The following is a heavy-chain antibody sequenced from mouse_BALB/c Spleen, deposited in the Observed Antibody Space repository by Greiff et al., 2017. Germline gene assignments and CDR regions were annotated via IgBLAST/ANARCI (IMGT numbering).Heavy chain of an antibody. Sequence: QVQLQQSGPELVKPGASVKISCKASGYTFTDYNMHWVKQKPGQGLEWIGWIYPGSGNTKYNEKFKGKATLTVDTSSSTAYMQLNSLTSEDTAVYYCTKKSQGAAWFAYWGQGTLVTVSA. CDR2: IYPGSGNT. CDR1: GYTFTDYN. D-gene: IGHD1-3*01. V-gene: IGHV1-84*02. CDR3: TKKSQGAAWFAY. J-gene: IGHJ3*01.